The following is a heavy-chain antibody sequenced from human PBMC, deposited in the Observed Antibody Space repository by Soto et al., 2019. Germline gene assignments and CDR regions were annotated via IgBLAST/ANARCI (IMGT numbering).Heavy chain of an antibody. CDR1: GVTFSDYY. J-gene: IGHJ4*02. CDR3: ARDLGYYASDGYFDY. V-gene: IGHV3-11*01. CDR2: ISSSGSII. D-gene: IGHD3-22*01. Sequence: AGGALRLSCAASGVTFSDYYMSWIRQAPGKGLEWVSYISSSGSIIYYADSVKGRFTISRDNAKNSLYLQLNSLRAEDTAVYYCARDLGYYASDGYFDYWGQGTLVTVSS.